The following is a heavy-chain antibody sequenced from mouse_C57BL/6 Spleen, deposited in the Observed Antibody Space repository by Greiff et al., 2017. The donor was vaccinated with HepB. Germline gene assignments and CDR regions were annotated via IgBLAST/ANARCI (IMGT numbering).Heavy chain of an antibody. J-gene: IGHJ1*03. Sequence: VQLQQSGAELARPGASVKLSCKASGYTFTSYGISWVKQRTGQGLEWIGEIYPRSGNTYYNEKFKGKATLTADKSSSTAYMELRSLTSEDSAVYFCARQNLRYYDYGDWYFDVWGTGTTVTVSS. D-gene: IGHD2-4*01. CDR2: IYPRSGNT. CDR3: ARQNLRYYDYGDWYFDV. V-gene: IGHV1-81*01. CDR1: GYTFTSYG.